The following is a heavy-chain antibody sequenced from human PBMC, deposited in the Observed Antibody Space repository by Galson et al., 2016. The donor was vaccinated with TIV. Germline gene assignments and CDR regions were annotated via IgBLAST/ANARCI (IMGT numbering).Heavy chain of an antibody. CDR1: GFTFTNSA. V-gene: IGHV1-58*01. J-gene: IGHJ1*01. CDR2: IVVASGNT. D-gene: IGHD3-22*01. Sequence: SVKVSCKASGFTFTNSAVQWVRQARGQPLEWIGWIVVASGNTNYAQKFQERITITRDMSTRTAYLDLSSLRVEDTAVYYCVVCVETYCSCGYCYHSVDSFQHGGQGTLLTVSS. CDR3: VVCVETYCSCGYCYHSVDSFQH.